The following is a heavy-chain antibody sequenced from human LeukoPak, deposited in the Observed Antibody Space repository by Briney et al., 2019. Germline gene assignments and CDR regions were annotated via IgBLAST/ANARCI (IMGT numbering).Heavy chain of an antibody. J-gene: IGHJ6*03. Sequence: NPSETLSLTCTVSGGSISSYYWSWIRQPAGKGLEWVGRIYTSGSTNYNPSLKSRVTISADTSKNQFSLKLSSVTAADTAVYYCARSVEGYCRGGSCYYYSYYMDVWGKGTTVTVSS. CDR3: ARSVEGYCRGGSCYYYSYYMDV. D-gene: IGHD2-15*01. V-gene: IGHV4-4*07. CDR2: IYTSGST. CDR1: GGSISSYY.